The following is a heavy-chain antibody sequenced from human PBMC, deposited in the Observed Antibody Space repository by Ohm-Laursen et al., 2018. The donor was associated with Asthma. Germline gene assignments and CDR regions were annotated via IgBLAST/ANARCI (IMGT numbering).Heavy chain of an antibody. J-gene: IGHJ4*02. CDR1: GFTFSSYG. CDR3: ARENTYDYGDYVKDY. D-gene: IGHD4-17*01. V-gene: IGHV3-33*08. CDR2: IWHDGSNK. Sequence: SLRLSCAAPGFTFSSYGMHWVRQAPGKGLEWVAVIWHDGSNKYYADSVQGRFTISRDNSKNTLYLQMNSLRAEDTAVYYCARENTYDYGDYVKDYWGQGTLVTVSS.